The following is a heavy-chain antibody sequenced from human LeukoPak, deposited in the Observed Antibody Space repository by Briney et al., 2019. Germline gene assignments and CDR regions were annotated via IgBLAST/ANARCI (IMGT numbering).Heavy chain of an antibody. CDR2: IYTSGST. J-gene: IGHJ5*02. CDR1: GGSISSGSYY. V-gene: IGHV4-61*02. Sequence: SETLSLTCTVSGGSISSGSYYWSWIRQPAGKGLEWIGRIYTSGSTNYNPSLKSRVTISVDTSKNQFSLQLNSVTPEDTAVYYCARGASLLDTKQLVRWFDPWGQGTLVTVSS. D-gene: IGHD2-15*01. CDR3: ARGASLLDTKQLVRWFDP.